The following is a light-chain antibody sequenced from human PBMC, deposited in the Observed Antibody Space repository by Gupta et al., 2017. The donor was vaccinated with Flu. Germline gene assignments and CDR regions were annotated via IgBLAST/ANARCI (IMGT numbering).Light chain of an antibody. CDR3: QQYESTPPYT. V-gene: IGKV4-1*01. Sequence: DIVMTQSPDSLAVSLGERATINCKSSQSGLYSSNNKNYLAWYQQKPGQPPKLLIYWASTRESGVPDRFSGSGYGTDFTLTISSRQAEDVAVYYCQQYESTPPYTFGQGTKVEIK. J-gene: IGKJ2*01. CDR1: QSGLYSSNNKNY. CDR2: WAS.